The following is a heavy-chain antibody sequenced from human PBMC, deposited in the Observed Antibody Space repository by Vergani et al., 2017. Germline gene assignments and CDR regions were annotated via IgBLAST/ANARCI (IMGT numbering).Heavy chain of an antibody. J-gene: IGHJ6*03. CDR3: ARDPEPITIFGVVTQYYMDV. V-gene: IGHV1-2*02. CDR1: GYTFSDYY. Sequence: QVQLVQSGAEVKKPGASVKVSCKASGYTFSDYYLHWVRQAPGQGLEWMGWINPNSGGTNYAQKFQGRVTMTRDTSISTAYMELSRLRSDDTAVYYCARDPEPITIFGVVTQYYMDVWGKGTTVTVSS. CDR2: INPNSGGT. D-gene: IGHD3-3*01.